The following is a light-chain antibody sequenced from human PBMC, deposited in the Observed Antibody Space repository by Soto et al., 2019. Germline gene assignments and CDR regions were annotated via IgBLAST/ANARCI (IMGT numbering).Light chain of an antibody. Sequence: QSALTQPAAVSGTPGQSITISCTGSNSDVGLYDFVSWYQHHPGRAPKLIVSEVSHRPSGISTRFSGSKSGNPASLTIPGLQSEDEADYCCLSYTSDDVRYVFGPGTKLTVL. CDR1: NSDVGLYDF. J-gene: IGLJ1*01. CDR2: EVS. CDR3: LSYTSDDVRYV. V-gene: IGLV2-14*01.